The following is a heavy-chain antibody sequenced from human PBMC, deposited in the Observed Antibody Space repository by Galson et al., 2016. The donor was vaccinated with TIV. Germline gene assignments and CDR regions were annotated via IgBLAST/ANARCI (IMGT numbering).Heavy chain of an antibody. V-gene: IGHV2-5*01. D-gene: IGHD3-10*01. Sequence: PALVKPTQTLTLTCTFSEFSLSSSGVGVGWIRQPPGKALEWLALIYYNNEKRYSPSLNNRLTITRDTSKNQAVLTRTNMGAVDTGTYYCARYFYGSGSSSYFDNWGQGTLVTVSS. CDR1: EFSLSSSGVG. CDR3: ARYFYGSGSSSYFDN. J-gene: IGHJ4*02. CDR2: IYYNNEK.